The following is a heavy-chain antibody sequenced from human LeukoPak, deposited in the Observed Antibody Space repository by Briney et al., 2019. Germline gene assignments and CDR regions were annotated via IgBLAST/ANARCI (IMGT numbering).Heavy chain of an antibody. CDR2: INRDGSTT. CDR3: ARDKKSGESSEIDY. CDR1: GFTFSNYW. Sequence: PGGSLRLSCVASGFTFSNYWVHWVRQAPGKGLVWVSRINRDGSTTKYADSVKGRFTVSRDNAKNTLNLQMNSLRAEDTAVYYCARDKKSGESSEIDYWGQGTLVTVSS. V-gene: IGHV3-74*03. D-gene: IGHD3-10*01. J-gene: IGHJ4*02.